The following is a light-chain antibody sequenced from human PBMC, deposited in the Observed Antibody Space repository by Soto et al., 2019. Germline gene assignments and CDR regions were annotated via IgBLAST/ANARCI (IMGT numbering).Light chain of an antibody. J-gene: IGKJ4*01. CDR3: QQYDSSPLT. V-gene: IGKV3-20*01. CDR1: QSISSSY. CDR2: GTS. Sequence: EIVLTQSPGTLSLSPGERATLSCRASQSISSSYLAWYQQKPGQAPRLLIYGTSSRATGIPDRFSGSGSGTDFTLTINRLEPEDFAVYYCQQYDSSPLTFGGGTKVEIK.